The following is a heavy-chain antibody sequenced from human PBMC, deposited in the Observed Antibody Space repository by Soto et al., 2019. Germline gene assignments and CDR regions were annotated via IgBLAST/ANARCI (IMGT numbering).Heavy chain of an antibody. CDR2: INHSGST. CDR3: AGSPKCLLRFLEWSNWFDP. J-gene: IGHJ5*02. V-gene: IGHV4-34*01. CDR1: GGSFSGYY. D-gene: IGHD3-3*01. Sequence: QVQLQQWGAGLLKPSETLSLTCAVYGGSFSGYYWSWIRQPPGKGLEWIGEINHSGSTNYNPSLKRRVTISVNTSKNQSTLKLSSVTAADTAVYYCAGSPKCLLRFLEWSNWFDPWGQGTLVTVSS.